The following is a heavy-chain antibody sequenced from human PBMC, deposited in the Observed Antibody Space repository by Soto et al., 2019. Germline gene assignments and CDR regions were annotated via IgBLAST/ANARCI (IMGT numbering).Heavy chain of an antibody. J-gene: IGHJ4*02. Sequence: SETLSLTCAVAGGSSSSGGYSWSWIRQPPGKGLEWIGYIYHSGSTYYNPSLKSRVTISVDRSKNQFSLKLSSVTAADTAVYYCARGLPFDYWGQGTLVTVS. CDR2: IYHSGST. D-gene: IGHD2-21*02. V-gene: IGHV4-30-2*01. CDR3: ARGLPFDY. CDR1: GGSSSSGGYS.